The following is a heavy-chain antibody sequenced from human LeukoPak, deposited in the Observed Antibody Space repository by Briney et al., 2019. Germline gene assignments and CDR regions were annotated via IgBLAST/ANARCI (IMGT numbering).Heavy chain of an antibody. V-gene: IGHV3-48*03. CDR3: AELGMTMIGGV. J-gene: IGHJ6*04. CDR1: GLTFSSYE. D-gene: IGHD3-10*02. Sequence: GGSLRLSCAASGLTFSSYEMNWVRQAAGKGLEWVSYISSSGSTIYYADSVKGRFTISRDKAKNSLYLQMNSLRAEDTAVYYCAELGMTMIGGVWGKGTTVTISS. CDR2: ISSSGSTI.